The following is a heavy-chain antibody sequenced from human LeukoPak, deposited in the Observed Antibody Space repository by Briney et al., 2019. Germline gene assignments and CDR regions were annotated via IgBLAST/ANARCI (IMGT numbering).Heavy chain of an antibody. D-gene: IGHD3-10*02. CDR3: ARGQTMYY. CDR2: ISPHSHTT. CDR1: GYTFNNLF. J-gene: IGHJ4*02. V-gene: IGHV1-18*01. Sequence: ASVTVSCKASGYTFNNLFISWVRQAPGQGLEWVGWISPHSHTTHYADKFQGRATMTTDTSTTTVYMELRSLRSDDAAVYFCARGQTMYYWGQGAPVTVSS.